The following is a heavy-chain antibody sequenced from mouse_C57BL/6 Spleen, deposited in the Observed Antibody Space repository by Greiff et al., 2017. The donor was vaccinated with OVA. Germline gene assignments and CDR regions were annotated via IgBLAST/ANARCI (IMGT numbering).Heavy chain of an antibody. CDR3: TRGGYYGYFDY. CDR1: GYTFTDYE. Sequence: VQRVESGAELVRPGASVTLSCKASGYTFTDYEMHWVKQTPVHGLEWIGAIDPETGGTAYNQKFKGKAILTADKSSSTAYMELRSLTSEDSAVYYCTRGGYYGYFDYWGQGTTLTVSS. CDR2: IDPETGGT. V-gene: IGHV1-15*01. D-gene: IGHD1-1*01. J-gene: IGHJ2*01.